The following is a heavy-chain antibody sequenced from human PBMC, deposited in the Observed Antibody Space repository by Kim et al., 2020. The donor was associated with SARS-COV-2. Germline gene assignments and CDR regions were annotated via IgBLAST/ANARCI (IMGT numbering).Heavy chain of an antibody. J-gene: IGHJ6*02. CDR3: ARGLFYYGDYVGGMDV. CDR2: INHSGST. Sequence: SETLSLTCDVYGGSFSGYYWRWIRQPPGKGLEWIGEINHSGSTNYNPSLKSRVTISVDTSKNQFSLKLSSVTAADTAVYYCARGLFYYGDYVGGMDVWGQGTTVTVSS. V-gene: IGHV4-34*01. D-gene: IGHD4-17*01. CDR1: GGSFSGYY.